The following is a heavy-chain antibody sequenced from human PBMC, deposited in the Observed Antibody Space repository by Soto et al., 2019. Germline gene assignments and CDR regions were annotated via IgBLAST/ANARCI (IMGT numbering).Heavy chain of an antibody. D-gene: IGHD3-22*01. CDR2: IKSKTDGGTT. CDR3: TTDQLNYYDSSGYYHDY. Sequence: EVQLVESGGGLVKPGGSLRLSCAASGFTFSNAWMSWVRQAPGKGLEWVGRIKSKTDGGTTDYAAPVKGRFTISGDDSKNTLYLQMNSLKTEDTAVYYCTTDQLNYYDSSGYYHDYWGQGTLVTVSS. J-gene: IGHJ4*02. CDR1: GFTFSNAW. V-gene: IGHV3-15*01.